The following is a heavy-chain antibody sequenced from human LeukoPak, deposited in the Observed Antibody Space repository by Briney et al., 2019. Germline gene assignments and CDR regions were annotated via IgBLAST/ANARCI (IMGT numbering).Heavy chain of an antibody. CDR3: ASSPGGYCSSTSCNTGGRFDY. D-gene: IGHD2-2*01. CDR1: GGSISNRNYY. V-gene: IGHV4-39*01. J-gene: IGHJ4*02. Sequence: SETLSLTCTVSGGSISNRNYYWIWIRQPPGKGLEWIGSVYYSGSTYYNPSLKSRVTISVDTSKNQFSLKLSSVTAADTAVYSCASSPGGYCSSTSCNTGGRFDYWGQGILVTVSS. CDR2: VYYSGST.